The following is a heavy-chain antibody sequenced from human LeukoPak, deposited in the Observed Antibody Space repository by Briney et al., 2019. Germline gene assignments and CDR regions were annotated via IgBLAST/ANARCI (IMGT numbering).Heavy chain of an antibody. CDR2: IYPGDSDT. J-gene: IGHJ6*02. CDR3: ARHQAMITSFDYGMDV. D-gene: IGHD3-16*01. CDR1: GYSFTSYW. V-gene: IGHV5-51*01. Sequence: GESLKISCKGSGYSFTSYWIGWVRQMPGKGLEWTGSIYPGDSDTRYSPSFQGQVTISADKSISTAYLQLSGLKASDTAMYFCARHQAMITSFDYGMDVWGQGTTVTVSS.